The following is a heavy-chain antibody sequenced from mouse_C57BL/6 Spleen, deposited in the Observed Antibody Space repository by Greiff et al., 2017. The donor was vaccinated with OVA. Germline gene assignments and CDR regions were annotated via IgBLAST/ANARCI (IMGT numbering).Heavy chain of an antibody. D-gene: IGHD1-1*01. V-gene: IGHV7-3*01. J-gene: IGHJ4*01. Sequence: EVKLMESGGGLVQPGGSLSLSCAASGFTFTDYYMSWVRQPPGKALEWLGFIRNKANGYTTEYSASVKGRFTISRDNSQSILYLQMNALRAEDSATYYSARHYYGSYYAMDYWGQGTSVTVSS. CDR2: IRNKANGYTT. CDR1: GFTFTDYY. CDR3: ARHYYGSYYAMDY.